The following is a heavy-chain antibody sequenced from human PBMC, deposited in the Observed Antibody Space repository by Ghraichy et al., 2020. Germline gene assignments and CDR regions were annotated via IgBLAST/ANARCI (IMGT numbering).Heavy chain of an antibody. Sequence: SETLTLTCTVSGGSISSYYWSWIRQPPGKGLEWIGYIYYSGSTNYNPSLKSRVTISVDTSKNQFSLKLSSVTAADTAVYYCSRLFDYDILTGYYSDQDDAFDIWGQGTMVTVSS. D-gene: IGHD3-9*01. CDR1: GGSISSYY. J-gene: IGHJ3*02. V-gene: IGHV4-59*08. CDR2: IYYSGST. CDR3: SRLFDYDILTGYYSDQDDAFDI.